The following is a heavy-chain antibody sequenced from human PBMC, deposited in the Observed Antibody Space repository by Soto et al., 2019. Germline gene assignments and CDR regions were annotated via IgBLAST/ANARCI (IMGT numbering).Heavy chain of an antibody. CDR2: IIPIFGTA. CDR3: ARGGGGYYDSSIDY. Sequence: ASVKVSCKASGVTFSSYAISWVRQAPGQGLEWMGGIIPIFGTANYAQKFQGRVTITADESTSTAYMELSSLRSEDTAVYYCARGGGGYYDSSIDYWGQGALVTVSS. D-gene: IGHD3-22*01. V-gene: IGHV1-69*13. CDR1: GVTFSSYA. J-gene: IGHJ4*02.